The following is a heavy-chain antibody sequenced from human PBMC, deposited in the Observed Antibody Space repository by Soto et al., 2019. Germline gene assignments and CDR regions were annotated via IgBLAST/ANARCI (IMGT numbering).Heavy chain of an antibody. CDR1: GGSISSYY. D-gene: IGHD2-15*01. Sequence: ETLSLTCTVSGGSISSYYWSWIRQPPGKGLEWIGYVYYSGSTNYNPSLKSRLTISVDTSKNQFSLQLSSVTAADTAVYHCARAPRGGSFLYFDYWGQGTLVTVSS. CDR3: ARAPRGGSFLYFDY. J-gene: IGHJ4*02. V-gene: IGHV4-59*01. CDR2: VYYSGST.